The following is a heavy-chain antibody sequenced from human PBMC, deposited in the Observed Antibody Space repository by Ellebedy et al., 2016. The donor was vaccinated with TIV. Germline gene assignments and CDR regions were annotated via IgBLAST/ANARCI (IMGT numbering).Heavy chain of an antibody. Sequence: ASVKVSXKASGYTFTSYAMHWVRQAPGQRLEWMGWINAGNGNTKYSQKFQGRVTITRDTSASTAYVELSSLRSEDTAVYYCARDHLYGDPWGYFDYWGQGTLVTVSS. D-gene: IGHD4-17*01. CDR3: ARDHLYGDPWGYFDY. J-gene: IGHJ4*02. V-gene: IGHV1-3*01. CDR1: GYTFTSYA. CDR2: INAGNGNT.